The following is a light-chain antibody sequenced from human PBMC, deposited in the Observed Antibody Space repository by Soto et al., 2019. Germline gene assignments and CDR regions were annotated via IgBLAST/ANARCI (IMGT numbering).Light chain of an antibody. CDR2: DVS. CDR3: CSHTTSNTYV. Sequence: QSVLTQPASVSGSPGQSITISCTGTSSDVGGYNYVSWYQQHPGKAPKLMICDVSNRPSGVSNHFSGSKSGNTASLTISGLQAEDEADYYCCSHTTSNTYVFGTRTKLTVL. CDR1: SSDVGGYNY. J-gene: IGLJ1*01. V-gene: IGLV2-14*01.